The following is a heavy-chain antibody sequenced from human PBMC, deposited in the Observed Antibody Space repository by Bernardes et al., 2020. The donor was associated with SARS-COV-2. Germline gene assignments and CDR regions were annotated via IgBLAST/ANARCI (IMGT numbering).Heavy chain of an antibody. CDR1: GFTFSSYA. J-gene: IGHJ6*02. CDR3: AKDSPITIFGVVIIGGMDV. V-gene: IGHV3-23*01. Sequence: GGSLRLSRAASGFTFSSYAMSWVRQAPGKGLEWVSAISGSGGSTYYADSVKGRFTISRDNSKNTLYLQMNSLRAEDTAVYYCAKDSPITIFGVVIIGGMDVWGQGTTVTVSS. D-gene: IGHD3-3*01. CDR2: ISGSGGST.